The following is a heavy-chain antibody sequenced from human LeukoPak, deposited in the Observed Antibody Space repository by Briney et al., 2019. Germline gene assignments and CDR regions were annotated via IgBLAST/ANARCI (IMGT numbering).Heavy chain of an antibody. Sequence: PSETLSLTCAVYGGSFSGYYWSWIRQPPGKGLEWIGEINHSGSTNYSPSLKSRVTISVDTSKNQFSLKLSSVTAADTAVYYCARVDYDYVWGSYRSLEKNWFDPWGQGTLVTVSS. CDR1: GGSFSGYY. CDR3: ARVDYDYVWGSYRSLEKNWFDP. V-gene: IGHV4-34*01. J-gene: IGHJ5*02. D-gene: IGHD3-16*02. CDR2: INHSGST.